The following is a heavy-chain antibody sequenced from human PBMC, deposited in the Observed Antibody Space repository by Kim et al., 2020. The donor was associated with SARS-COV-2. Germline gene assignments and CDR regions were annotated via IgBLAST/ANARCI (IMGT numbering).Heavy chain of an antibody. J-gene: IGHJ4*02. CDR2: ISSSGSTI. CDR1: GFTFSSYE. CDR3: ARDETGRITMVRGVRGFDY. V-gene: IGHV3-48*03. D-gene: IGHD3-10*01. Sequence: GGSLRLSCAASGFTFSSYEMNWVRQAPGKGLEWVSYISSSGSTIYYADSVKGRFTISRDNAKNSLYLQMNSLRAEDTAVYYCARDETGRITMVRGVRGFDYWGQGTLVTVSS.